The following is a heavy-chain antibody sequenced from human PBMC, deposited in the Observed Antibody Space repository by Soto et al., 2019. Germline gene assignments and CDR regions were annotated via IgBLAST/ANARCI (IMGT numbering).Heavy chain of an antibody. J-gene: IGHJ6*02. CDR1: GVTMRYGGYS. V-gene: IGHV4-61*08. CDR3: AREEDVGGGGLVYDYYGMDA. D-gene: IGHD2-15*01. Sequence: SETLSLTCRVSGVTMRYGGYSWRWIRQHPGKGLERIWCVHYTGRPNYNPSLKRRVTIEVATAKNQGSQKLSAVTSADTPVHYRAREEDVGGGGLVYDYYGMDARDQRTTVTASS. CDR2: VHYTGRP.